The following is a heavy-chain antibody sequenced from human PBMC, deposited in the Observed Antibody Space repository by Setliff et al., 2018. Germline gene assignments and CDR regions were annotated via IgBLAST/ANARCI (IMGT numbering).Heavy chain of an antibody. CDR3: ARQSWGGSGWSWVDY. CDR2: IYPGDSDT. D-gene: IGHD6-19*01. CDR1: GYSFTSYW. Sequence: GESLKISCKGSGYSFTSYWIGWVRQMPGKGLEWMGIIYPGDSDTRYSPSFQGQVTISADKSISTAYLQWSRLKASDTAMYYCARQSWGGSGWSWVDYWGQGTLVTVSS. J-gene: IGHJ4*02. V-gene: IGHV5-51*01.